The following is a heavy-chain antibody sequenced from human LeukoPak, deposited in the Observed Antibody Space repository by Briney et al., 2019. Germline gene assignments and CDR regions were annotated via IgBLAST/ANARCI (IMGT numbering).Heavy chain of an antibody. CDR3: ARDPGYGLGVDYGDY. Sequence: GGSLRLSCAASGFTVSGNYMSWVHQAPGKGLEWLSVIHRGGNTYYADSVKGRFTISRDSSKNTVFLQMDSLRAEDTAVYYCARDPGYGLGVDYGDYWGQGTLATVSS. J-gene: IGHJ4*02. D-gene: IGHD3-10*01. CDR1: GFTVSGNY. CDR2: IHRGGNT. V-gene: IGHV3-66*01.